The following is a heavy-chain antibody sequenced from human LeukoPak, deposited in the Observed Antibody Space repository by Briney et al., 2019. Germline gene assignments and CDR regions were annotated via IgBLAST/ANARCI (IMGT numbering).Heavy chain of an antibody. J-gene: IGHJ4*02. Sequence: GGSLRLSCAASGFTFSSYAMSWVRRAPGKGLEWVSAISGSGGSTYYADSVKGRFTISRDNSKNTLYLQMNSLRAEDTAVYYCAKDQYGGNPQYYFDYWGQGTLVTVSS. CDR2: ISGSGGST. CDR3: AKDQYGGNPQYYFDY. V-gene: IGHV3-23*01. D-gene: IGHD4-23*01. CDR1: GFTFSSYA.